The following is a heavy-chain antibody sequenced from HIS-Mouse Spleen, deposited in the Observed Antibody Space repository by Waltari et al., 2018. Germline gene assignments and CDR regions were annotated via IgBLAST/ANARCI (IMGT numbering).Heavy chain of an antibody. CDR1: GFPFSCYG. D-gene: IGHD1-26*01. CDR3: AKDLSGSYYNYFDY. CDR2: ISYDGSNK. V-gene: IGHV3-30*18. J-gene: IGHJ4*02. Sequence: QVQLVESGGGVVQPGRSLRRSCAAPGFPFSCYGMHWVRQAPGKGLEWVAVISYDGSNKYYADSVKGRFTISRDNSKNTLYLQMNSLRAEDTAVYYCAKDLSGSYYNYFDYWGQGTLVTVSS.